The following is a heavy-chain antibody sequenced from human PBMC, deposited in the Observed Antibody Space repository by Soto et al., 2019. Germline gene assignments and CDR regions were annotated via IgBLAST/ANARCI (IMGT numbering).Heavy chain of an antibody. D-gene: IGHD6-19*01. J-gene: IGHJ4*02. CDR1: GFTFETYA. CDR3: ARDRGFNSGWYRDY. V-gene: IGHV3-30-3*01. Sequence: QVQLVESGGGVVQPGTSLSLSCAASGFTFETYAMHWVRQAPGSGLEWVAVISFDGSNQYYAHSLKGRFTISRDNSKDTLYLQMNSLRAEDTAVYYCARDRGFNSGWYRDYWGQGALVTVSS. CDR2: ISFDGSNQ.